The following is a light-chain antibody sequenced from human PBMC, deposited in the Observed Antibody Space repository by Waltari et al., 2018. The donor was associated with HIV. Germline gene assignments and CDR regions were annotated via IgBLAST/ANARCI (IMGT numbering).Light chain of an antibody. V-gene: IGKV4-1*01. J-gene: IGKJ2*01. CDR1: QSVLYSSNNKNY. CDR3: QQYYSTPRT. Sequence: DIVMTQSPDSMAVSLGERATINCQSSQSVLYSSNNKNYLAWYQQKPGQPPKLRIYWASTRESGVPDRFSGSGSGTDFTLTISSLQAEDVAVYYCQQYYSTPRTFGQGTKLEIK. CDR2: WAS.